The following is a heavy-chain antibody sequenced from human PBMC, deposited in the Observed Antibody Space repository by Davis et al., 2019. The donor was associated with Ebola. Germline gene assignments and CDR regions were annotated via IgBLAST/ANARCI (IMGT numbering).Heavy chain of an antibody. CDR2: ISSNGGST. CDR1: GFTFSSCG. V-gene: IGHV3-64*02. J-gene: IGHJ6*03. CDR3: ARARVAAADSIYYYYYMDV. D-gene: IGHD6-13*01. Sequence: GGSLRLSCAASGFTFSSCGMHWVRQAPGKGLEYISAISSNGGSTYNADSVKGRFTISRDNSKNTLYLQMDNLRAEDMAVYYCARARVAAADSIYYYYYMDVWGKGTTVTVSS.